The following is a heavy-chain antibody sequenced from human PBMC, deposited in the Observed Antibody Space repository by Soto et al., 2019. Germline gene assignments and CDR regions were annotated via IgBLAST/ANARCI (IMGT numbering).Heavy chain of an antibody. D-gene: IGHD2-15*01. CDR3: ARSQDIVVVVAATVVPQRTNNWFDP. CDR2: ISAYNGNT. J-gene: IGHJ5*02. V-gene: IGHV1-18*04. CDR1: GYTFTSYG. Sequence: QVQLVQSGAEVKKPGASVKVSCKASGYTFTSYGISWVRQAPGQGLEWMGWISAYNGNTNYAQKLQGRVTMTTDTSTRTAYMELRSLRSDDTAVYYCARSQDIVVVVAATVVPQRTNNWFDPWGQGTLVTVSS.